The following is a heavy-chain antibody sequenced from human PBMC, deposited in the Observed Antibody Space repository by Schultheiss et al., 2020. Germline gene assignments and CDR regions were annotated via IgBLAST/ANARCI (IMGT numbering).Heavy chain of an antibody. Sequence: SETLSLTCAVSGGSISSGGYSWSWIRQPPGKGLEWIGYIYHSGSTYYNPSLKSRVTISVDTSKNQFSLKLSSVTAADTAVYYCARVRIAAAEFDYWGRGT. V-gene: IGHV4-30-2*01. CDR2: IYHSGST. CDR1: GGSISSGGYS. CDR3: ARVRIAAAEFDY. J-gene: IGHJ4*02. D-gene: IGHD6-13*01.